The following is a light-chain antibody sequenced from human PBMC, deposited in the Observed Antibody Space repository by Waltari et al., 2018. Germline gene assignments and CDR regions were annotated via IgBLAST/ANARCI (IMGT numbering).Light chain of an antibody. CDR3: QQYYGSPLT. V-gene: IGKV4-1*01. CDR2: WAS. Sequence: DIVMTQSPDSLAVSLGERATINCKSSQTVLYSSNNKNYLAWFQQKPGQPPKLLLYWASTRESGVTDRFNGSGSGTDFTLTINSLQAEDVAVYYCQQYYGSPLTFGGGTKVEIK. J-gene: IGKJ4*01. CDR1: QTVLYSSNNKNY.